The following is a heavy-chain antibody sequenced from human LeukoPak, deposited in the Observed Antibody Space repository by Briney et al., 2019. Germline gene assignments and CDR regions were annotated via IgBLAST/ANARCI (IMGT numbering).Heavy chain of an antibody. D-gene: IGHD6-13*01. J-gene: IGHJ1*01. CDR1: GFTFSSYG. V-gene: IGHV3-30*18. CDR3: AKGPTESSSWYEYLQH. Sequence: TGGSLRLSCAASGFTFSSYGMHWVRQAPGKGLEWVAVISYDGSNKYYADSVKGRFTISRDNSKNTLYLQMDSLRVEDTAVYYCAKGPTESSSWYEYLQHWGQGTLVTVSS. CDR2: ISYDGSNK.